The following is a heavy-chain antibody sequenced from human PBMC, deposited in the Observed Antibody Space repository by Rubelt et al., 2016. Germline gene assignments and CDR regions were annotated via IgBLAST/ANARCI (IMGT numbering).Heavy chain of an antibody. CDR1: GGSISSFY. J-gene: IGHJ4*02. V-gene: IGHV4-59*01. CDR3: VRANYFDY. CDR2: IYYSGST. Sequence: QVQMQESGPGLVKPSETLSLTCTVSGGSISSFYWSWIRQSPGKGLEWIGNIYYSGSTNYNSPLKSRVTVSVEPSKNQFSLNLTSVTAADTAVYYCVRANYFDYWGQGTLVTVSS.